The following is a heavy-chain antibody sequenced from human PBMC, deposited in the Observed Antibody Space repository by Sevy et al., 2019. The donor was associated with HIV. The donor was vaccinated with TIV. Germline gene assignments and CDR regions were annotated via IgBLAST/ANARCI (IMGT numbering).Heavy chain of an antibody. CDR2: IWSDGRFE. CDR3: ARGGYYYDNAAYYALDS. Sequence: GGSLRLSCAATGFTFSNYAMHWVRQTPGKGLEWVAIIWSDGRFENHGDSVKGRFTISRDNSKNTLYLQMNNVRVEDTAVYCCARGGYYYDNAAYYALDSWGQGTLVTVSS. CDR1: GFTFSNYA. J-gene: IGHJ5*01. V-gene: IGHV3-33*01. D-gene: IGHD3-22*01.